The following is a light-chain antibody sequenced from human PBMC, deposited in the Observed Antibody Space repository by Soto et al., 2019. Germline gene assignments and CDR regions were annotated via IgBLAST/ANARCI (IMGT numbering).Light chain of an antibody. CDR3: QQYNSYWT. V-gene: IGKV1-5*03. J-gene: IGKJ1*01. CDR2: KAS. Sequence: DIQMTQSPSTLSASVGDSVTITCRASQSISSWLAWYQQPPGKAPKLLIYKASSLESGVPSRFSGSGSGTEFTLTISSLQPDDFATYYCQQYNSYWTFGQGTKVDI. CDR1: QSISSW.